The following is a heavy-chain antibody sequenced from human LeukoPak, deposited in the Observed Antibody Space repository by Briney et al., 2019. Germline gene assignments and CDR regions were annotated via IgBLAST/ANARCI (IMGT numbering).Heavy chain of an antibody. CDR2: ISGSGGST. Sequence: GGSLRLSCAASGFTFSSYAMGWVRQAPGKGLEWVSVISGSGGSTYYADSVKGRFTISRDNSKNTLYLQMNSLRAEDTAVYSCAKFSPPYYYDNSGYSFDYWGQGTLVTVSS. J-gene: IGHJ4*02. CDR1: GFTFSSYA. CDR3: AKFSPPYYYDNSGYSFDY. V-gene: IGHV3-23*01. D-gene: IGHD3-22*01.